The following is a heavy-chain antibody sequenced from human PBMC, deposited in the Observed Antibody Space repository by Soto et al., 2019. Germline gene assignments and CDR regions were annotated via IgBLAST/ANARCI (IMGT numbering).Heavy chain of an antibody. CDR2: IIPLFSTA. Sequence: QVQLVQSGAEVRKPGSSVKVSCQASGGTFSNYALSWVRQAPGQGLEWMGGIIPLFSTANYAQKFQGTATIIADESTSTAYMELSSLRSEDTAVYYCAGASVETAMMTLDYFYWHYGMDVWGQGTTVTVAS. J-gene: IGHJ6*02. V-gene: IGHV1-69*01. D-gene: IGHD5-18*01. CDR3: AGASVETAMMTLDYFYWHYGMDV. CDR1: GGTFSNYA.